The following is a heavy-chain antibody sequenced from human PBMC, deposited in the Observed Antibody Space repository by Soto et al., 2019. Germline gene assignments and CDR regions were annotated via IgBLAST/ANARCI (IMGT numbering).Heavy chain of an antibody. CDR3: ARHGESSSSRSGYGMDV. V-gene: IGHV5-51*01. Sequence: GESLKISCKGSGYSFTSYWIGWVRQMPGKGLEWMGIIYPGDSDTRYSPSFQGQVTISADKSISTAYLQWSSLKASDTAMYYCARHGESSSSRSGYGMDVWGQGTTVTVSS. J-gene: IGHJ6*02. CDR2: IYPGDSDT. D-gene: IGHD2-2*01. CDR1: GYSFTSYW.